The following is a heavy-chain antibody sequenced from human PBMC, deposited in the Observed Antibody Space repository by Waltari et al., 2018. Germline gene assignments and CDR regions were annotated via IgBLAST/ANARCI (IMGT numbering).Heavy chain of an antibody. CDR3: ARGDPTAGAIDY. CDR2: IGGAGET. V-gene: IGHV3-13*01. D-gene: IGHD3-9*01. CDR1: GFTLRTYD. Sequence: EVQLVESGGGLVQPGGSLRLSCAASGFTLRTYDMHWVRQVRGKGLGWVESIGGAGETKDLDSVKGRFTISRESAKNSLNLQMNSLTGGDTAVYHCARGDPTAGAIDYWGQGTLVTVSS. J-gene: IGHJ4*02.